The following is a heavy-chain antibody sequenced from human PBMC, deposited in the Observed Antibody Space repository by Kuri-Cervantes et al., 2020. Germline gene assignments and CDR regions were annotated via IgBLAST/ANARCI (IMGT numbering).Heavy chain of an antibody. CDR3: ARGRAPRRLRDPCFDY. Sequence: SETLSLTCTVSGGSISSGDYYWSWIRQPPGKGLEWIGYIYYSGSTYYNPSLKSRVTISVDTSKNQFSLKLSSVTAADTAVYYCARGRAPRRLRDPCFDYWGQGTLVTVSS. J-gene: IGHJ4*02. V-gene: IGHV4-30-4*08. CDR1: GGSISSGDYY. CDR2: IYYSGST.